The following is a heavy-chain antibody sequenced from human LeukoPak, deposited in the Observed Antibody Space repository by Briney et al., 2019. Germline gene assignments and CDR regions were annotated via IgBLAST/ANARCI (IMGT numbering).Heavy chain of an antibody. V-gene: IGHV4-59*01. J-gene: IGHJ4*02. CDR1: GGSMSRYY. D-gene: IGHD2-2*01. Sequence: PSETVSLTWDVAGGSMSRYYWSWLRQPPGKGLEWIGYIYYSGSTNYNPSLKSRVTISVDTSKNQFSLKLSSVTAADTAVYYCARLTAARLQGYFDYWGQGTLVTVSS. CDR3: ARLTAARLQGYFDY. CDR2: IYYSGST.